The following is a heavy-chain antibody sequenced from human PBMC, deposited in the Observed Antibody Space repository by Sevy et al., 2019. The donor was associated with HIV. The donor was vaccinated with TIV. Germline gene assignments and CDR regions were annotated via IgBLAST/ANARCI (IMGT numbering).Heavy chain of an antibody. V-gene: IGHV3-9*01. CDR2: ISWNSGSL. Sequence: GGSLRLSCVGSGFTFEDYALHWVRQAPGKGLEWVSGISWNSGSLDYADSVRGRFTIFRDNAKKTLYLQMDSLSSEDTALYHGVKTPMTEAAPFFDFWGQGTAVTVSS. CDR1: GFTFEDYA. D-gene: IGHD6-19*01. J-gene: IGHJ4*02. CDR3: VKTPMTEAAPFFDF.